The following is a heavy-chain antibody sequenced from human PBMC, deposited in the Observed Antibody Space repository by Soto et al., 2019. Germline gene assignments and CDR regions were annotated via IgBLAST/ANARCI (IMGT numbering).Heavy chain of an antibody. CDR2: ISGSGGST. CDR3: AKDRAYCGGDCYSFDFQH. D-gene: IGHD2-21*02. V-gene: IGHV3-23*01. CDR1: GFTFSSYA. J-gene: IGHJ1*01. Sequence: EVQLLEPGGGLVQPGGSLRLSCAASGFTFSSYAMSWVRQAPGKGLEWVSAISGSGGSTYYADSVKGRFTISRDNSKNTLYLQMNSLRAEDTAVYYCAKDRAYCGGDCYSFDFQHWGQGTLVTVSS.